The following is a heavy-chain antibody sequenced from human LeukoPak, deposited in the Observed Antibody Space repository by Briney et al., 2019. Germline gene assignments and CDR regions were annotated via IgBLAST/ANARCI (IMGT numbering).Heavy chain of an antibody. CDR2: ISYDGSNK. D-gene: IGHD3-10*01. Sequence: GGSLRLSCAASGFTFSSYAMHWVRQAPGKGLEWVVVISYDGSNKYYAESVKGRFTISRDNSKNTLYLQMNSLRAEDTAVYYCARTARGVPHWGQGTLVTVSS. J-gene: IGHJ1*01. CDR3: ARTARGVPH. CDR1: GFTFSSYA. V-gene: IGHV3-30-3*01.